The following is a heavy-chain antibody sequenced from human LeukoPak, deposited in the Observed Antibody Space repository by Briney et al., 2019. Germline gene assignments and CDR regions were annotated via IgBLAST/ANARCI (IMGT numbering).Heavy chain of an antibody. J-gene: IGHJ6*02. CDR3: ARADYYDIADGMDV. V-gene: IGHV4-34*01. D-gene: IGHD3-9*01. CDR1: GGSFSGYY. CDR2: INHSGST. Sequence: SETLSLTCAVYGGSFSGYYWSWIRQPPGKGLEWIGEINHSGSTNYNPSLKSRVTISVDTSKNQFSLKLSSVTAADTAVYYCARADYYDIADGMDVWGQGTTVTVSS.